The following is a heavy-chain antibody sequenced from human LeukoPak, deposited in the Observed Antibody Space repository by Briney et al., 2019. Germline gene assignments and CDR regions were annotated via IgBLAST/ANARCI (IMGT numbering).Heavy chain of an antibody. CDR1: GYTLTSYG. J-gene: IGHJ5*02. CDR3: ARRNYYDSSGYYYEVQNWFDP. Sequence: SVKVSCKASGYTLTSYGISWVRQAPGQGLEWMGGIIPIFGTANYAQKFQGRVTITADKSTSTAYMELSSLRSEDTAVYYCARRNYYDSSGYYYEVQNWFDPWGQGTLVTVSS. CDR2: IIPIFGTA. V-gene: IGHV1-69*06. D-gene: IGHD3-22*01.